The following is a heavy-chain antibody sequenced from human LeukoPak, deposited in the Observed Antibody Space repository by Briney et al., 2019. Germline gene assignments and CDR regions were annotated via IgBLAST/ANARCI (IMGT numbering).Heavy chain of an antibody. D-gene: IGHD5-18*01. CDR3: ARDNGYSYGYTFDY. CDR1: GFTFSSYA. J-gene: IGHJ4*02. CDR2: ISGSGGST. Sequence: GGSLRLSCAASGFTFSSYAMSWVRQAPGKGLEWVSAISGSGGSTYYADSVKGRFTISRDNSKNTLYLQMNSLRAEDTAVYYCARDNGYSYGYTFDYWGQGTLVTVSS. V-gene: IGHV3-23*01.